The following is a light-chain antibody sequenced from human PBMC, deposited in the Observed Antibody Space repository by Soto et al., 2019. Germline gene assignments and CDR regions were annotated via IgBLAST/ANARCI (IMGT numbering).Light chain of an antibody. V-gene: IGKV2-28*01. CDR2: WGS. J-gene: IGKJ5*01. CDR1: QSLLDSNGFNH. CDR3: MPTEIFTLPI. Sequence: DVVLTQSPLSLPVTPGEPASISCRSSQSLLDSNGFNHLDWYLQKPGQSPQLLIYWGSNRASGVPDRFSGSGSGTDFTLKISRVEAEDVLVYYWMPTEIFTLPILGQLTSLEV.